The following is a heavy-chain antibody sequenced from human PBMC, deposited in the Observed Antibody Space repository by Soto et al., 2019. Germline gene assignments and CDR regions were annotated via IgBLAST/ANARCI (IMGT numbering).Heavy chain of an antibody. Sequence: PSETLSLTCTVSGGSISSSGYYWSWIRQRPGKGLEWIGYIYYTGTINYNPSLKSRLTISVDRSKNQFSLKLSSVTAADTAVYYCARVPTPWGQGTLVTVSS. J-gene: IGHJ5*02. CDR1: GGSISSSGYY. V-gene: IGHV4-30-4*01. CDR3: ARVPTP. CDR2: IYYTGTI.